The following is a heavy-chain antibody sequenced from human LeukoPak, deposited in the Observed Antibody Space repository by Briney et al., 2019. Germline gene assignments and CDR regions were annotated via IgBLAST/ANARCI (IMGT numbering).Heavy chain of an antibody. J-gene: IGHJ4*02. V-gene: IGHV4-30-4*08. CDR3: ARVGRWFFDY. Sequence: NPSETLSLTCAVSGGSFSGFRWHWIRQPPGKGLEWIGYIYYSGSTYYNPSLKSRVTISVDTSKNQFSLKLSSVTAADTAVYYCARVGRWFFDYWGQGTLVTVSS. CDR2: IYYSGST. CDR1: GGSFSGFR. D-gene: IGHD4-23*01.